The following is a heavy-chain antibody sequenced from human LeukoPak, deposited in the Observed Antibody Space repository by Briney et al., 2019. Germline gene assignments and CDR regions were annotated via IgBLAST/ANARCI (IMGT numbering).Heavy chain of an antibody. CDR1: AGTLADYY. CDR2: INQRGSA. V-gene: IGHV4-34*01. Sequence: SGTLSLTCAAYAGTLADYYWSWIRQSPGQGLEWIGEINQRGSANYNPSLKSRFTISVDTSRNQFSLKVHSVTAADTAVYYCAKGPRWEELEGVWGQGTQVTVSS. D-gene: IGHD1-26*01. CDR3: AKGPRWEELEGV. J-gene: IGHJ4*02.